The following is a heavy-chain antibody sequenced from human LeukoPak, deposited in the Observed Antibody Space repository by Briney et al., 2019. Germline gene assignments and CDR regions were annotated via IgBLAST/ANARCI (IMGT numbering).Heavy chain of an antibody. Sequence: GGSLRLSCAASGFAFSDYSMNWVRQAPGKGLEWVSYISSSDNTIHYADSVKGRFTISRDDSKNTLYLKMNSLNTEDTAVYYCTTGGYYDIFAWGQGTPVTVSS. CDR3: TTGGYYDIFA. V-gene: IGHV3-48*01. CDR1: GFAFSDYS. J-gene: IGHJ5*02. D-gene: IGHD3-9*01. CDR2: ISSSDNTI.